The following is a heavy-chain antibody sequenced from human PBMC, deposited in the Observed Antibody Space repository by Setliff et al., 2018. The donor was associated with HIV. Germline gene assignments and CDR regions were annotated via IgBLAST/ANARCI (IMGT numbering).Heavy chain of an antibody. CDR1: GGSFRGYS. D-gene: IGHD6-13*01. J-gene: IGHJ5*02. Sequence: SETLSLTCAVYGGSFRGYSWSWIRQPPGKGLEWIGEINHSGYTNYNPSLESRVTISVDTSKNQFSLKLSSVTAADSAVYYCARGLTAPAAAGSWGQGMLVTVSS. V-gene: IGHV4-34*01. CDR2: INHSGYT. CDR3: ARGLTAPAAAGS.